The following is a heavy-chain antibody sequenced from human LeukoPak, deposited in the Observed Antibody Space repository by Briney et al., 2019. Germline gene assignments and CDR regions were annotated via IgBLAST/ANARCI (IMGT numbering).Heavy chain of an antibody. CDR1: GGSISSYY. V-gene: IGHV4-4*07. CDR2: IYTSGST. CDR3: ARLPYSNSWWNWFDP. Sequence: SETLSLTCTVSGGSISSYYWSWIRQPAGKGLEWIGRIYTSGSTNYNPSLKSRVTMSVDTSKNQFSLKLSSVTAADTAVYYCARLPYSNSWWNWFDPWGQGTLVTVSS. D-gene: IGHD6-13*01. J-gene: IGHJ5*02.